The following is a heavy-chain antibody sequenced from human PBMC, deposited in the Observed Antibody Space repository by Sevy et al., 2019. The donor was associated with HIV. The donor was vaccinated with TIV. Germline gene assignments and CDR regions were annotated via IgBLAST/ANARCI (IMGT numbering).Heavy chain of an antibody. CDR3: AGGRFDSTGSFDAFDI. Sequence: GGSLRLSCAASGITFSGYAMNWVRQAPGKGLDWVSTIYGSAGVTYYADSVKGRSTISKDNSKNTLFLQMNNLRAEDTAVYYCAGGRFDSTGSFDAFDIWGRGTLVTVSS. J-gene: IGHJ3*02. V-gene: IGHV3-23*01. CDR1: GITFSGYA. D-gene: IGHD3-22*01. CDR2: IYGSAGVT.